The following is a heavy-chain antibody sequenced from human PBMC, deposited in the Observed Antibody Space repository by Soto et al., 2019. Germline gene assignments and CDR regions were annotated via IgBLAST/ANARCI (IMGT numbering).Heavy chain of an antibody. J-gene: IGHJ4*02. D-gene: IGHD4-4*01. CDR2: IYYSGST. CDR1: GGSVSSGSYY. V-gene: IGHV4-61*01. Sequence: TSETLSLTCTVSGGSVSSGSYYWSWIRQPPGKGLEWIGYIYYSGSTNYNPSLKSRVTISVDTSKNQFSLKLSSVTAADTAVYYCARDGDYSNPIDYWGQGTLVTVSS. CDR3: ARDGDYSNPIDY.